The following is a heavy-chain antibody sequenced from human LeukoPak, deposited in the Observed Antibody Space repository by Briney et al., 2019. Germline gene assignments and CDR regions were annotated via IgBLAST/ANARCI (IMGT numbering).Heavy chain of an antibody. CDR3: ATEAGYCTNGVCQDLFDY. J-gene: IGHJ4*02. Sequence: ASVKVSFKVSGYTLTELSMHWVRQAPGKGLEWMGGFDPEDGETIYAQKFQGRVTMTEDTSTDTAYMELSSLRSEDTAVYYCATEAGYCTNGVCQDLFDYWGQGTLVTVSS. CDR1: GYTLTELS. CDR2: FDPEDGET. V-gene: IGHV1-24*01. D-gene: IGHD2-8*01.